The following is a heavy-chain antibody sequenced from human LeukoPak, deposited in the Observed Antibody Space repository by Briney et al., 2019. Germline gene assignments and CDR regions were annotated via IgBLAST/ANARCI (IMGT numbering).Heavy chain of an antibody. CDR3: ARGGEKYQLDGMDV. V-gene: IGHV1-8*01. CDR2: MNHNSSNT. D-gene: IGHD2-2*01. Sequence: ASVKVSCKASGYTFTSYDINWVRQATGQGLEWMGWMNHNSSNTDYAHKFQGRVTMTRNTSISTAYMELSSLRSEDTVVYYCARGGEKYQLDGMDVWGQGTTVTVSS. CDR1: GYTFTSYD. J-gene: IGHJ6*02.